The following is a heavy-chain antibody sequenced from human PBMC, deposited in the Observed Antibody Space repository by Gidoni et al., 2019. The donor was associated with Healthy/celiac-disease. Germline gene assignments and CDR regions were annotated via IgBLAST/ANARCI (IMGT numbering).Heavy chain of an antibody. J-gene: IGHJ4*02. V-gene: IGHV1-18*01. CDR2: ISAYYGNT. Sequence: HAQLVQSGAEVKKPGASVNVSCNAYGYTFTSYGISWGRQAPGQGLEWMGWISAYYGNTNYAQKLQGRVTMTTDTSTSTAYMELRSLRSDDTAVYYCARDRGRRVGARRNDYWGQGTLVTVSS. CDR1: GYTFTSYG. D-gene: IGHD1-26*01. CDR3: ARDRGRRVGARRNDY.